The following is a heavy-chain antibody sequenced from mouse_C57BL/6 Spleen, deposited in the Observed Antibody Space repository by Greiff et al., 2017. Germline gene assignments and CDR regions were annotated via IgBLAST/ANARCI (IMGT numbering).Heavy chain of an antibody. CDR2: IDPSDSYT. V-gene: IGHV1-50*01. CDR1: GYTFTSYW. D-gene: IGHD2-4*01. J-gene: IGHJ1*03. Sequence: VQLKQPGAELVKPGASVKLSCKASGYTFTSYWMQWVKQRPGQGLEWIGEIDPSDSYTNYNQKFKGKATLTVDTSSSTAYMQLSSLTSEDSAVYYCARNYDMYFDVWGTGTTVTVSS. CDR3: ARNYDMYFDV.